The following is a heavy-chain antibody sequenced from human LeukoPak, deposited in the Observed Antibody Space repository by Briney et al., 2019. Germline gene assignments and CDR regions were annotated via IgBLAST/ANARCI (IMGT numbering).Heavy chain of an antibody. CDR3: ASFGISWRSSY. J-gene: IGHJ4*02. CDR1: GFSFSSHW. CDR2: ISDDGSYT. V-gene: IGHV3-74*01. Sequence: GGSLRLSCAASGFSFSSHWVHWVRQAPXXXXVWVSRISDDGSYTSNVGSVKGRFTISRDNVNNMLYLHMNSLRAEDTAVYYCASFGISWRSSYWGQGTLVTVSS. D-gene: IGHD2-21*01.